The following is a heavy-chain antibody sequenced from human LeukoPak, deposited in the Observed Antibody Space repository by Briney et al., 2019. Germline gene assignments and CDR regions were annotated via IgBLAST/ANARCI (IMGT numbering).Heavy chain of an antibody. V-gene: IGHV4-61*01. D-gene: IGHD1-1*01. J-gene: IGHJ6*02. CDR3: ARLHTTIYGMDV. Sequence: SETLSLTCTVSGGSVSSGSYYWSWIRQPPGKGLEWIGYIYYSASTNYNPSLKSRVTISVDTSKNQFSLKLSSVTAADTAVYYCARLHTTIYGMDVWGQGTTVTVSS. CDR1: GGSVSSGSYY. CDR2: IYYSAST.